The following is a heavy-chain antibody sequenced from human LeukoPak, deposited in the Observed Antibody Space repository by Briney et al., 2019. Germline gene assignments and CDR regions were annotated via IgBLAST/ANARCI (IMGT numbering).Heavy chain of an antibody. J-gene: IGHJ4*02. CDR2: IYYSGST. D-gene: IGHD6-19*01. V-gene: IGHV4-30-4*08. CDR3: ARGTAVAGPFDY. Sequence: SQTLSLTCTVSGGSISSGDYSWSWIRQPPGKGLEWIGYIYYSGSTYYNPSLKSRVTISVDTSKNQFSLKLSSVTAADTAVYYCARGTAVAGPFDYWGQGTLVTVSS. CDR1: GGSISSGDYS.